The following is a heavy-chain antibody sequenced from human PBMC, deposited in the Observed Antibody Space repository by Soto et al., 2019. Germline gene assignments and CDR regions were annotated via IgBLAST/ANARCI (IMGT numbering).Heavy chain of an antibody. Sequence: VQLVESGGGLVKPGGSLRLSCAASGFTFSSYSMNWVRQAPGKGLEWVSSISSSSSYIYYADSVKGRFTISRDNAKNSLYLQMNSLRAEDTAVYYCARDPSELRFLEWLSLPYFDYWGQGTLVTVSS. CDR3: ARDPSELRFLEWLSLPYFDY. CDR2: ISSSSSYI. J-gene: IGHJ4*02. CDR1: GFTFSSYS. D-gene: IGHD3-3*01. V-gene: IGHV3-21*01.